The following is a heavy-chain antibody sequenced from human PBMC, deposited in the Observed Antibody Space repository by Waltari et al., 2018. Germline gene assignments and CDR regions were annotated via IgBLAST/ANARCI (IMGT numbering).Heavy chain of an antibody. V-gene: IGHV1-8*01. CDR2: MNPNSGNT. CDR1: GYTFTSYD. J-gene: IGHJ6*03. D-gene: IGHD4-17*01. Sequence: QVQLVQSGAEVKKPGASVKVSCKASGYTFTSYDINWVRQATGQGLEWMGWMNPNSGNTGYAQKLQGRVTRTRNTSISTAYMGRSSLRSEDAGVYYCARGCSTVTTYYYCYYYMDVWGKGTTVTVSS. CDR3: ARGCSTVTTYYYCYYYMDV.